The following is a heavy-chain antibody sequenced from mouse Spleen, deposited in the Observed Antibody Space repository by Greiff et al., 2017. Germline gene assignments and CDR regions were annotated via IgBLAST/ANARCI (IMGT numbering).Heavy chain of an antibody. D-gene: IGHD2-10*01. CDR1: GFTFSDYY. CDR3: AREALSYYGNYGFAY. Sequence: EVKLMESEGGLVQPGSSMKLSCTASGFTFSDYYMAWVRQVPEKGLEWVANINYDGSSTYYLDSLKSRFIISRDNAKNILYLQMSSLKSEDTATYYCAREALSYYGNYGFAYWGQGTLVTVSA. V-gene: IGHV5-16*01. CDR2: INYDGSST. J-gene: IGHJ3*01.